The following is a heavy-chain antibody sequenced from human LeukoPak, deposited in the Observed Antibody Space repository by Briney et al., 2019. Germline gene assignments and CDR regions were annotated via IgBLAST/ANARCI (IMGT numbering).Heavy chain of an antibody. D-gene: IGHD3-22*01. CDR2: ISSSSSYI. Sequence: GGSLRLSCAASGFTFSSYSMNWVRQAPGKGLELASSISSSSSYIYYADSVKGRFTISRDNAKNSLYLQMNSLRAEDTAVYYCARDRESLGVITFVSDYWGQGTLVIVSS. V-gene: IGHV3-21*01. CDR1: GFTFSSYS. CDR3: ARDRESLGVITFVSDY. J-gene: IGHJ4*02.